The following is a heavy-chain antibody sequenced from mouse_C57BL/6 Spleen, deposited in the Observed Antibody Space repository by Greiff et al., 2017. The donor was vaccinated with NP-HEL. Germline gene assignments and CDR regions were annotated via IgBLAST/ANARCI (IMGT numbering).Heavy chain of an antibody. CDR1: GFSFTTYA. CDR2: IGSKSNNYAT. CDR3: VRQGDYGSSYWYFDV. V-gene: IGHV10-1*01. J-gene: IGHJ1*03. D-gene: IGHD1-1*01. Sequence: EVKLVESGGGLVQPKGSLKLSCAASGFSFTTYAMNWVRQAPGKGLEWVARIGSKSNNYATYYADSVKDRFTISRDESESMLYLQMNNLKTEDTAMYYGVRQGDYGSSYWYFDVWGTGTTVTVSS.